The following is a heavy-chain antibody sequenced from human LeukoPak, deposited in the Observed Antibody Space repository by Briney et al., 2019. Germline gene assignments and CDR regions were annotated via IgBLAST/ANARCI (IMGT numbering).Heavy chain of an antibody. J-gene: IGHJ4*02. CDR3: ARVNGYGQDY. D-gene: IGHD3-22*01. V-gene: IGHV3-64*01. Sequence: GGSLRLSCAASGFTFSSYAMHWVRQAPGKGLEYVSAISSNRGSTYYANSVKGRFTISRDNSKNTLYLQMGSLRAEDMAVYYCARVNGYGQDYWGQGTLVTVSS. CDR1: GFTFSSYA. CDR2: ISSNRGST.